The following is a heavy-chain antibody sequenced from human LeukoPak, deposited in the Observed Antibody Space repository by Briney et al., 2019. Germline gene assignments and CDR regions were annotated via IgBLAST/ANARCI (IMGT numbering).Heavy chain of an antibody. CDR1: GFTFSSYW. CDR2: INHNGSVN. V-gene: IGHV3-7*01. Sequence: GGSLRLSCAASGFTFSSYWMNWARQAPGKGLEWVASINHNGSVNYYVDSVKGRFTISRDNAKNSLYLQMNNLRAEDAAVYYCASGDSYGLMWGQGTLVTVSS. D-gene: IGHD5-18*01. J-gene: IGHJ4*02. CDR3: ASGDSYGLM.